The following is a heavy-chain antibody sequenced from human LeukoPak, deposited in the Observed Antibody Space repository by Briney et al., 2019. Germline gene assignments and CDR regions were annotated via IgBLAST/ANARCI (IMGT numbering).Heavy chain of an antibody. Sequence: GGSLRLSCAASGFTFSSYAMTWVRQAPGKGLEWVSAVSDSGTRTFYADSVKGRFAISRDNSRNTVFLQMNSLRADDTAVYYCARPGCGGNCYYRMDVRGKGTTVTVFS. CDR2: VSDSGTRT. CDR3: ARPGCGGNCYYRMDV. J-gene: IGHJ6*04. D-gene: IGHD2-21*01. CDR1: GFTFSSYA. V-gene: IGHV3-23*01.